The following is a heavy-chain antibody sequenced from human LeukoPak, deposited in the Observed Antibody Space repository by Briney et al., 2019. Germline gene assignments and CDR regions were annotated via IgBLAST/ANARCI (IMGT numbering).Heavy chain of an antibody. CDR3: ARLGDIDAFDI. J-gene: IGHJ3*02. D-gene: IGHD2-21*02. Sequence: GGSLRLSCAASGFTVSSNYMSWVRQAPGKGLEWVSVIYSGGSTYFADSVKGRFTISRDNSKNTLYLQMNSLRAEDTAVYYCARLGDIDAFDIWGQGTMVTVSS. CDR1: GFTVSSNY. V-gene: IGHV3-53*01. CDR2: IYSGGST.